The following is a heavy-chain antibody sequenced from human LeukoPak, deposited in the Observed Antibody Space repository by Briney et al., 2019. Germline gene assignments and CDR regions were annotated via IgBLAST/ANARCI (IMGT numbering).Heavy chain of an antibody. CDR2: ISRSSSYI. Sequence: GGSLRLSCAASGFTFSSYSMNWVRQAPGKGLEWVSPISRSSSYIYYADSVKGRFPISRDNAKNSLYLQMNSLRAEDTAVYYCARDELSTYYYGSGSLRHFDLWGRGTLVTVSS. D-gene: IGHD3-10*01. CDR1: GFTFSSYS. J-gene: IGHJ2*01. V-gene: IGHV3-21*01. CDR3: ARDELSTYYYGSGSLRHFDL.